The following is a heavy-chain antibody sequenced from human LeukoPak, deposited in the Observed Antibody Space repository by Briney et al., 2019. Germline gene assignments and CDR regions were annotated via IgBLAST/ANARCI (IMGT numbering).Heavy chain of an antibody. Sequence: GGSLRHSCAASGFTVRSYSMNWVRQAPGKGLEWVSSISSSSSYIYYADSVKGRFTISRDNAKNSLYLQMNSLRAEDTAVYYCARDDYGGIDYWGQGTLVTVSS. CDR3: ARDDYGGIDY. CDR1: GFTVRSYS. J-gene: IGHJ4*02. D-gene: IGHD4-23*01. V-gene: IGHV3-21*01. CDR2: ISSSSSYI.